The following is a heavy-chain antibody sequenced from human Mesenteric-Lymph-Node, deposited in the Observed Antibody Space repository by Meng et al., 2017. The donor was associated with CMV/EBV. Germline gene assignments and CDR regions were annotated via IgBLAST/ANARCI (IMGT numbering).Heavy chain of an antibody. J-gene: IGHJ4*02. CDR3: AREGAVAGYDY. CDR1: GFTFSSYW. CDR2: IKQDGSEK. V-gene: IGHV3-7*01. Sequence: GESLKISCAASGFTFSSYWMSWVRQAPGKGLEWVANIKQDGSEKYYVDSVKGRFTISRDNAKNSLFLQMNSLTAEDTAVYYCAREGAVAGYDYWGQGTLVTVSS. D-gene: IGHD6-19*01.